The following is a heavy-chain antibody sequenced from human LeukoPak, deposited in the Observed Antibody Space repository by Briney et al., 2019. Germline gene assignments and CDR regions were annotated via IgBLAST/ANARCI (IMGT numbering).Heavy chain of an antibody. CDR1: GFTFSSYW. V-gene: IGHV3-49*04. CDR3: TRALGYSGYDFFY. D-gene: IGHD5-12*01. J-gene: IGHJ4*02. CDR2: IRSKAYGGTT. Sequence: PGGSLRLSCAASGFTFSSYWMHWVRQAPGKGLEWVGFIRSKAYGGTTEYAASVKGRFTISRDDSKSIAYLQMNSLKTEDTAVYYCTRALGYSGYDFFYWGQGTLVTVSS.